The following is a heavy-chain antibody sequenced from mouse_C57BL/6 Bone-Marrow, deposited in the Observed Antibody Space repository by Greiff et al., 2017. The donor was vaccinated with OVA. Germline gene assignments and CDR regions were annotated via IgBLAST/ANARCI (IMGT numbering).Heavy chain of an antibody. D-gene: IGHD2-4*01. CDR2: IWRGGST. J-gene: IGHJ4*01. CDR3: AKNGYDYDGDYYAMDY. V-gene: IGHV2-5*01. CDR1: GFSLTSYG. Sequence: QVQLQQSGPGLVQPSQSLSITCTVSGFSLTSYGVHWVRQSPGKGLEWLGVIWRGGSTDYNAAFMSRLSITKDNSKSQVFFKMNILQADDTAIYYCAKNGYDYDGDYYAMDYWGQGTSVTVSS.